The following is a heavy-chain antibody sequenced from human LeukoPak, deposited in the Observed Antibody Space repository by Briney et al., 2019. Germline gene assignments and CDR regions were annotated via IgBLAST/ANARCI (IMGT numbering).Heavy chain of an antibody. CDR2: IYSGGST. V-gene: IGHV3-53*01. D-gene: IGHD3-10*01. J-gene: IGHJ3*02. Sequence: HPGGSLRLSCAASGFTFSSNYMSWVRQAPGKGLEWVSVIYSGGSTYYADSVKGRFTISRDNSKNTLYLQMNSLRAEDTAVYYCARLLRKTHDAFDIWGQGTMVTVSS. CDR1: GFTFSSNY. CDR3: ARLLRKTHDAFDI.